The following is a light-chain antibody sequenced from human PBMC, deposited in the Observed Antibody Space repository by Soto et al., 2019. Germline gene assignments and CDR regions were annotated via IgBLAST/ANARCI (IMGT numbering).Light chain of an antibody. CDR2: EVN. J-gene: IGLJ2*01. Sequence: QSALTQPASVSGSPGQSITISCTGTTSDIGGFNYVTWYQQLPGKAPKLLLYEVNIRPSGVSNRFSGSKSGNTASLTISGLHAEDEADYYCSSKTTANTLSFGGGTKLTVL. V-gene: IGLV2-14*01. CDR1: TSDIGGFNY. CDR3: SSKTTANTLS.